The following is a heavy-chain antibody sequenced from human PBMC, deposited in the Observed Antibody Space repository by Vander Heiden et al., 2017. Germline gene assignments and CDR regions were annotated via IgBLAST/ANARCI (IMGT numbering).Heavy chain of an antibody. V-gene: IGHV3-30*04. CDR1: GFSMTTYI. CDR3: ARGALNGYSNAEYFQH. J-gene: IGHJ1*01. D-gene: IGHD3-22*01. CDR2: IVVDGRTT. Sequence: QVQLVESGGGVVQPGRSLTLSCAASGFSMTTYIMHWVRQVPGKGLEWAAVIVVDGRTTYYADSVKGRFTISRDNSKNTLYLQMNSLRPEDTAVYYCARGALNGYSNAEYFQHWGQGTLVAVSS.